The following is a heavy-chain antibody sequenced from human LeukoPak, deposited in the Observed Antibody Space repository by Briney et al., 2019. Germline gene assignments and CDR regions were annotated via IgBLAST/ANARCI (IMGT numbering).Heavy chain of an antibody. V-gene: IGHV4-39*07. CDR1: GGSISSSSYY. CDR3: ARGGTVTRHSRYFDY. CDR2: IYYSGST. Sequence: SETLSLTCTVSGGSISSSSYYWGWIRQPPGKGLEWIGSIYYSGSTYYNPSLKSRVTISVDTSKNQFSLKLSSVTAADTAVYYCARGGTVTRHSRYFDYWGQGTLVTVSS. J-gene: IGHJ4*02. D-gene: IGHD4-17*01.